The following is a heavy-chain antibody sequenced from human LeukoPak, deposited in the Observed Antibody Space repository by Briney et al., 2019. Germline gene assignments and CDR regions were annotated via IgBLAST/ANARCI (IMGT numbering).Heavy chain of an antibody. CDR2: IYSSGST. J-gene: IGHJ4*02. CDR3: ARVQGSSWYLDY. CDR1: GGSMDNFY. Sequence: SETLSLTCKVSGGSMDNFYWTWIRQPPGKGLEWIGYIYSSGSTNYNPSLKSRVTISVDKSKNQFSLKLSSVTAADTAVYYCARVQGSSWYLDYWGQGTLVTVSS. V-gene: IGHV4-59*12. D-gene: IGHD6-13*01.